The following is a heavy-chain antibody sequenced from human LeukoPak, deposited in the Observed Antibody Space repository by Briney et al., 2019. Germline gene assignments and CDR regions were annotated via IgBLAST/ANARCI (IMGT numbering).Heavy chain of an antibody. CDR3: ARVPHYYFGYGHFDT. CDR1: GGSISSGSYY. Sequence: PSQTLSLTCTVSGGSISSGSYYWSWIRQPPGKGLEWIGEIDQSGTTNYNPSLKSRVAVSIDTSKKQFSLTLTSMTAADTAVYYCARVPHYYFGYGHFDTWGQGTRVTVSS. V-gene: IGHV4-39*07. D-gene: IGHD3/OR15-3a*01. J-gene: IGHJ4*02. CDR2: IDQSGTT.